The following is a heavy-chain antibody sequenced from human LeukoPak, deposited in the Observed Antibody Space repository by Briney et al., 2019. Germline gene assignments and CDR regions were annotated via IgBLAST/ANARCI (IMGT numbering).Heavy chain of an antibody. CDR3: ARAGIIIAAAGNFLKPPDY. CDR1: GGSVSSGSYY. Sequence: PSETLSLTCTVSGGSVSSGSYYWSWIRQPPGKGLDWIGYIYYSGSTNYNLSLKSRVTISVDTSKNQLSLKLSSVTAADTAVYYCARAGIIIAAAGNFLKPPDYWGQGTLVTVSS. CDR2: IYYSGST. J-gene: IGHJ4*02. V-gene: IGHV4-61*01. D-gene: IGHD6-13*01.